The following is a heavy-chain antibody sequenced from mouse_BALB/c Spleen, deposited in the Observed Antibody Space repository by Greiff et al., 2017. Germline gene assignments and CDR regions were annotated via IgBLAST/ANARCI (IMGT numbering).Heavy chain of an antibody. CDR2: INPSSGYT. J-gene: IGHJ1*01. V-gene: IGHV1-4*02. Sequence: VQLQESAAELARPGASVKMSCKASGYTFTSYTMHWVKQRPGQGLEWIGYINPSSGYTEYNQKFKDKTTLTADKSSSTAYMQLSSLTSEDSAVYYCARSGRYFDVWGAGTTVTVSS. CDR3: ARSGRYFDV. D-gene: IGHD4-1*01. CDR1: GYTFTSYT.